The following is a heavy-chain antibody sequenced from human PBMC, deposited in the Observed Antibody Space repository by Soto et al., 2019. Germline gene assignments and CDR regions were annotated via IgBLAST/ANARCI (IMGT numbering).Heavy chain of an antibody. CDR2: ISYDGSNK. CDR1: GFTFSSYG. Sequence: QVQLVESGGGVVQPGRSLRLSCAASGFTFSSYGMHWVRQAPGKGLEWVAVISYDGSNKYYADSVKGRFTISRDNSKNTLYLQMNSLRAEDTGVYYCAKDSGSYLGYWGQGTLVTVSS. D-gene: IGHD1-26*01. J-gene: IGHJ4*02. CDR3: AKDSGSYLGY. V-gene: IGHV3-30*18.